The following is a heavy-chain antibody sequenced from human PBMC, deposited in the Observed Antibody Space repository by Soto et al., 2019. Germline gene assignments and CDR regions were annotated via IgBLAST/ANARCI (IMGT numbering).Heavy chain of an antibody. CDR2: ISHTGRT. Sequence: SETLSLTCRVSGSSITNSFYWGWIRQSPEKGLEWIGSISHTGRTSYNPSLKSRVSISVDTSKNQFSLTLTSVTAADTAVYYCARDPADLALAVAYFDSWGQGTLVTVSS. J-gene: IGHJ4*02. CDR3: ARDPADLALAVAYFDS. D-gene: IGHD2-15*01. V-gene: IGHV4-38-2*02. CDR1: GSSITNSFY.